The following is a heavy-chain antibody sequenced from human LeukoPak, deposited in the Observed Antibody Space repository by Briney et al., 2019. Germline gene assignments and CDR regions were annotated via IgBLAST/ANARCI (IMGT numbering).Heavy chain of an antibody. CDR2: IYYSGST. Sequence: SETLSLTCTVSGGSISSSSYYWGWIRQPPGKGLEWIGSIYYSGSTYYNPSLKSRVTISVDTSKNQFSLKLSSATAADTAVYYCAREFVVPAVPRGADAFDIWGQGTMVTVSS. V-gene: IGHV4-39*07. CDR3: AREFVVPAVPRGADAFDI. J-gene: IGHJ3*02. CDR1: GGSISSSSYY. D-gene: IGHD2-2*01.